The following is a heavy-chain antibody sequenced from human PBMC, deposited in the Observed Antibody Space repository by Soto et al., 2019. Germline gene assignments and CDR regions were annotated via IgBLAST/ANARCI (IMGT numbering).Heavy chain of an antibody. D-gene: IGHD6-19*01. J-gene: IGHJ4*02. CDR3: TLLALKYNSDWYEFSD. CDR1: GFTFSNVW. CDR2: IKSKLDGETI. V-gene: IGHV3-15*07. Sequence: EGQLVESGGGLVKPGGSLRLSCAASGFTFSNVWMNWVRQAPGKGLEWVCRIKSKLDGETIDYAAPVKGRFTISRDDSKNMLYLQMNSPKTVDTGVYYCTLLALKYNSDWYEFSDWGQATLVTVSS.